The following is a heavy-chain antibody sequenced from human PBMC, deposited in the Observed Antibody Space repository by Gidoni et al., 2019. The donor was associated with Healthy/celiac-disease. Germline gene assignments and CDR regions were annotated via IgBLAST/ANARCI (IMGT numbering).Heavy chain of an antibody. J-gene: IGHJ5*02. CDR1: GYSISSGYY. Sequence: QVQLQESGPGLVKPSETLSLTCAVSGYSISSGYYWGWIRQPPGKGLGWIGSIYHSGSTYYNPSLKSRVTISVDTSKNQFSLKLSSVTAADTAVYYCARSGLQHNWFDPWGQGTLVTVSS. V-gene: IGHV4-38-2*01. CDR3: ARSGLQHNWFDP. CDR2: IYHSGST. D-gene: IGHD4-4*01.